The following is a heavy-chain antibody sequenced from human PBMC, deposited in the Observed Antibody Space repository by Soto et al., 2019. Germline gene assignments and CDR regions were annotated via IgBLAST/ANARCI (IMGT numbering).Heavy chain of an antibody. CDR3: ARDRLRYNWNDFPYYYYGMDI. CDR1: GFTFRSYA. J-gene: IGHJ6*02. D-gene: IGHD1-1*01. CDR2: IAYDGSNK. Sequence: QVQLVESGGGVVQPGRSLRLSCAASGFTFRSYAMKWVRQAPGKGLEWVAVIAYDGSNKYDADSVKGRFTISRDNSKNTLYLQMNSLRAEDTAVYYCARDRLRYNWNDFPYYYYGMDIWGQGTTVTVSS. V-gene: IGHV3-30-3*01.